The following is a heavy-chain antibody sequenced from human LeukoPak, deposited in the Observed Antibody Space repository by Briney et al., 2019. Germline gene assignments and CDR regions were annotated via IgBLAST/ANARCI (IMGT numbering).Heavy chain of an antibody. V-gene: IGHV3-53*01. Sequence: PGGSLRLSCAASGFTVSSNYMSRVRQAPGKGLEWVSVIYSGGSTYYADSVKGRFTISRDNSKNTLYLQMNSLRAEDTAVYYCARDLAAAGVDYWGQGTLVTVSS. CDR3: ARDLAAAGVDY. D-gene: IGHD6-13*01. J-gene: IGHJ4*02. CDR1: GFTVSSNY. CDR2: IYSGGST.